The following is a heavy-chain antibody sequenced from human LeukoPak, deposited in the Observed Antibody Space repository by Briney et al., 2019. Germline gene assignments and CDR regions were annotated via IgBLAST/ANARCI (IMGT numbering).Heavy chain of an antibody. Sequence: GGSLGLSCAASGFTFSSYSMNWVRQAPGKGLEWVSSISSSSSYIYYADSVKGRFTISRDNAKNSLYLQMNSLRAEDTAVYYCARLSSGWYFDYWGQGTLVTVSS. J-gene: IGHJ4*02. D-gene: IGHD6-19*01. V-gene: IGHV3-21*01. CDR3: ARLSSGWYFDY. CDR1: GFTFSSYS. CDR2: ISSSSSYI.